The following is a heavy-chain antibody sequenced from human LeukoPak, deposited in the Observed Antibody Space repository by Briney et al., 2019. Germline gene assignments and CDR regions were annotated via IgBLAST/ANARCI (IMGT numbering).Heavy chain of an antibody. D-gene: IGHD6-13*01. CDR3: AREGIAAAGTVLWFDP. V-gene: IGHV1-69*05. J-gene: IGHJ5*02. Sequence: ASVKVSCKASGYTFTSYYMHWVRQAPGQGLEWMGRIIPIFGTVKYAQKFQGRVTITTDESTSTAYMELSSLRSEDTAVYYCAREGIAAAGTVLWFDPWGQGTLVTVSS. CDR2: IIPIFGTV. CDR1: GYTFTSYY.